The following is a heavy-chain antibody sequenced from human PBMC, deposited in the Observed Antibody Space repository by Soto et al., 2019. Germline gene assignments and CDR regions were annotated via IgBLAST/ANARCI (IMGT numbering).Heavy chain of an antibody. J-gene: IGHJ5*02. V-gene: IGHV4-30-4*01. D-gene: IGHD6-13*01. Sequence: SETLSLTCTVSGGSISSGDYYWSWIRQPPGKGLEWIGYIYYSGSTYYNPSLKSQVTISVDTSKNQFSLKLSSGTAADTAVYYCARERPDGSRLDPWGQGTLVTVSS. CDR1: GGSISSGDYY. CDR2: IYYSGST. CDR3: ARERPDGSRLDP.